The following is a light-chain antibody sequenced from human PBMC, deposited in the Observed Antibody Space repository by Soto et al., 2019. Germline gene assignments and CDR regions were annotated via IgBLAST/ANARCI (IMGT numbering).Light chain of an antibody. CDR1: SSNIGAGYD. Sequence: QSALTQPPSVSAAPVQRVTISCTGSSSNIGAGYDVHWYQQLPGTAPKLLIYGNSNRPSGVPDRFSGSKSGTSASLAITGLQAEDEADYYCQSYDSSLSAHYVFGTGTKVTVL. CDR2: GNS. V-gene: IGLV1-40*01. J-gene: IGLJ1*01. CDR3: QSYDSSLSAHYV.